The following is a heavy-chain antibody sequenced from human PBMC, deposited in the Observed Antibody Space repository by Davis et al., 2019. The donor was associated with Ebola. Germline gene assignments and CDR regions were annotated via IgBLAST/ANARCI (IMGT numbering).Heavy chain of an antibody. CDR3: ARGPDIVVVVAATNFDF. V-gene: IGHV4-34*01. D-gene: IGHD2-15*01. CDR2: INHSGST. CDR1: GGSFSGYY. Sequence: MPSETLSLTCAVYGGSFSGYYWSWIRQPPGKGLEWIGEINHSGSTNYNPSLKSRVTISVDTSKNQFSLKLSSVTAADTAVYYCARGPDIVVVVAATNFDFWGQGTRVTVSS. J-gene: IGHJ4*02.